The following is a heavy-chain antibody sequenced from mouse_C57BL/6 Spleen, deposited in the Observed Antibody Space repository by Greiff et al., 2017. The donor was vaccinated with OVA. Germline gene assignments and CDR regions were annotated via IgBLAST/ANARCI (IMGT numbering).Heavy chain of an antibody. CDR2: IDPSDSET. Sequence: QVQLQQPGAGLVRPGSSVKLSCKASGYTFTSYWMHWVKQRPIQGLEWIGNIDPSDSETHYNQKFKDKATLTVDKSSRTAYMQLSSLTSEDSAVYYCARGYDSFPCAYWGQGTLVTVSA. D-gene: IGHD2-4*01. V-gene: IGHV1-52*01. CDR3: ARGYDSFPCAY. J-gene: IGHJ3*01. CDR1: GYTFTSYW.